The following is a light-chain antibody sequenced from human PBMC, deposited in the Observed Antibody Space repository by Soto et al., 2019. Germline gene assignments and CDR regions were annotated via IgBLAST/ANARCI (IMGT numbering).Light chain of an antibody. J-gene: IGKJ5*01. CDR2: DAS. Sequence: EIVLTQSPATLSLSPGERATLSCRASQSVSSYLAWYQQKPGQAPRLLIYDASNRATGIPARFSGSGSGTDFTLTISSSEPEDFAVYYCQQRSNWPSTFGQGTRLEIK. CDR3: QQRSNWPST. CDR1: QSVSSY. V-gene: IGKV3-11*01.